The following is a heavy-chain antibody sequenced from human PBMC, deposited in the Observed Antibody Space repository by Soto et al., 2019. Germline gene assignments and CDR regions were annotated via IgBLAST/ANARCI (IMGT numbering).Heavy chain of an antibody. CDR1: GFTFSSYS. Sequence: GGSLRLSCAASGFTFSSYSMNWVRQAPGKGLEWVSYISSSSSTIYYADSVKGRFTISRGNAKNSLYLQMNSLRDEDTAVYYCARVDYDSSGYYPLTGNWGQGTLVTVSS. V-gene: IGHV3-48*02. CDR2: ISSSSSTI. CDR3: ARVDYDSSGYYPLTGN. D-gene: IGHD3-22*01. J-gene: IGHJ4*02.